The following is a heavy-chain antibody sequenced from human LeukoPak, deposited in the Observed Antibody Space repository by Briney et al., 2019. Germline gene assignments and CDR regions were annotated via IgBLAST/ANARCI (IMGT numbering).Heavy chain of an antibody. V-gene: IGHV3-23*01. CDR3: GREAKPYYYDSSGYYYAGAFDI. J-gene: IGHJ3*02. CDR2: ISGSGGST. Sequence: GGSLRLSCAASGFTFSSYAMSWVRQAPGKGLEWVSAISGSGGSTYYADSVKGRFTISRDNSKNTLHLQMNSLRAEDTAVYYCGREAKPYYYDSSGYYYAGAFDIWGQGTMVTVSS. CDR1: GFTFSSYA. D-gene: IGHD3-22*01.